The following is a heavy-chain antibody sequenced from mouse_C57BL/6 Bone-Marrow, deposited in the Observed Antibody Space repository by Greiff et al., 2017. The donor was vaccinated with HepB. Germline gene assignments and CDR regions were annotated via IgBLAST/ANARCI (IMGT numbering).Heavy chain of an antibody. V-gene: IGHV5-16*01. J-gene: IGHJ4*01. Sequence: EVHLVESEGGLVQPGSSMKLSCTASGFTFSDYYMAWVRQVPEKGLEWVANINYDGSSTYYLDSLKSRFIISRDNAKNILYLQMSNLKSEDTASYYCARADYYGPSFYAMDYWGQGTSVTVSS. CDR2: INYDGSST. D-gene: IGHD1-1*01. CDR1: GFTFSDYY. CDR3: ARADYYGPSFYAMDY.